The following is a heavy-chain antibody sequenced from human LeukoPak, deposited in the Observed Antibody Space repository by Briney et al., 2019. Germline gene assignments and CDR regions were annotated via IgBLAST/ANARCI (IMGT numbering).Heavy chain of an antibody. D-gene: IGHD4-17*01. J-gene: IGHJ4*02. CDR3: ARAIADDYGDY. V-gene: IGHV4-39*01. Sequence: SSETLSLTCSVSGDSLSSSNYYLAWIRQPPGKGLEWIGSIYYNGNTYYHPSLKSRVTISVDTSKNQFSLRLSSVTAGDTAVYYCARAIADDYGDYWGQGTLVTVSS. CDR1: GDSLSSSNYY. CDR2: IYYNGNT.